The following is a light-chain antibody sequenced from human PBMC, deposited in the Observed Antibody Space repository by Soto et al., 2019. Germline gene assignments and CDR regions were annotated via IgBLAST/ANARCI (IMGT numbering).Light chain of an antibody. Sequence: DIQMTQSPSSLSASVGDRVTITCRASQSIRSYLNWYQQQRGKAPKIXIYAASSLQSGVPSRFSGSGSGTDFTRTISSLQPEDFATDDCQQSYSTTWTFGQGTKVDIK. CDR2: AAS. J-gene: IGKJ1*01. CDR3: QQSYSTTWT. V-gene: IGKV1-39*01. CDR1: QSIRSY.